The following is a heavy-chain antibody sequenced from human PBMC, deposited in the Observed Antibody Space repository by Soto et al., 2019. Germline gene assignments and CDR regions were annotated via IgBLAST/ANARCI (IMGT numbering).Heavy chain of an antibody. CDR2: IYYSGST. CDR1: GGSISSSVYY. J-gene: IGHJ5*02. CDR3: ARQQLLPGWFDP. Sequence: QLQLQESGPGLVKPSETLSLPCNVSGGSISSSVYYWCWIRQPPGKGVEWMGSIYYSGSTYHNPSLKSRVTISVDTSKNQFSVKLRSVTAADTAVYYCARQQLLPGWFDPWGQGTLVIVSS. V-gene: IGHV4-39*01. D-gene: IGHD2-15*01.